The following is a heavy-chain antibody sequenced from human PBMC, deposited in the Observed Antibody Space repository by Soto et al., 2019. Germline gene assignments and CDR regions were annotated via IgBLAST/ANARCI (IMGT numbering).Heavy chain of an antibody. J-gene: IGHJ4*02. CDR3: ARVFAVTEYYFDY. Sequence: SETLSLTCTVSGGSISSGGYYWSWIRQHPGKGLEWIGYIYYSGSTYYNPSLKSRVTISVDTSKNQFSLKLSSVTAADTAVYYCARVFAVTEYYFDYWGQGTLVTVSS. CDR2: IYYSGST. D-gene: IGHD4-4*01. V-gene: IGHV4-31*03. CDR1: GGSISSGGYY.